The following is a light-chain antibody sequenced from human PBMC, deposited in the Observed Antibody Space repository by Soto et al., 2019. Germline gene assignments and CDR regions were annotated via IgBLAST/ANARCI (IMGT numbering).Light chain of an antibody. CDR2: DVA. CDR3: CSYAGSDTLI. CDR1: STDFVGYNR. J-gene: IGLJ1*01. Sequence: QSVLTQPPSVSGSPGQSVTISCTGTSTDFVGYNRVSWYQQPPGTAPKLMIYDVAQRPSGVPDRLSGSRSGKTASLTISGLQPDDEADYYCCSYAGSDTLIFGSGTKVTVL. V-gene: IGLV2-11*01.